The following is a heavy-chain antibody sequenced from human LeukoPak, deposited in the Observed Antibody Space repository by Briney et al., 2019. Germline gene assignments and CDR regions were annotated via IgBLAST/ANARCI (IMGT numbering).Heavy chain of an antibody. CDR3: ARDRGRAIFGVVSFDY. D-gene: IGHD3-3*01. Sequence: SVTVSFKASGGTFSSYAISWVRQAPGQGLEWMGRIIPILGIAKYAQKFQGRVTITANKSTSTAYMELSSLRSEDTAVYYCARDRGRAIFGVVSFDYWGQGTLVTVSS. CDR2: IIPILGIA. CDR1: GGTFSSYA. V-gene: IGHV1-69*04. J-gene: IGHJ4*02.